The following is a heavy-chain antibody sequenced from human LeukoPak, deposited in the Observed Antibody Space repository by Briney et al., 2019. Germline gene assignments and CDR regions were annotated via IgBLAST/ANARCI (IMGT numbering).Heavy chain of an antibody. CDR3: ARDYIRYYDILTGYPQFDY. Sequence: ASVKVSCKASGYTFTSYAMNWVRQAPGQGLEWMGWINTNTGNPTYAQGFTGRFVFSLDTSVSTAYLQISSLKVEDTAVYYCARDYIRYYDILTGYPQFDYWGQGTLVTVSS. CDR1: GYTFTSYA. V-gene: IGHV7-4-1*02. CDR2: INTNTGNP. J-gene: IGHJ4*02. D-gene: IGHD3-9*01.